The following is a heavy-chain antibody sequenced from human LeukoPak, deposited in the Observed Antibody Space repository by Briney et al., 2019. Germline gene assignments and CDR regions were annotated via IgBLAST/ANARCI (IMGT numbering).Heavy chain of an antibody. D-gene: IGHD4-17*01. V-gene: IGHV4-39*01. CDR1: SGSISSSRYY. CDR3: LYGDYEPFDY. CDR2: IYYSGST. Sequence: SETLSLTCTVSSGSISSSRYYWSWIRQPPGKGLEWIGSIYYSGSTYYNPSLKSRVTISVDTSKNQFSLKLSSVTAADTAVYYCLYGDYEPFDYWGQGTLVTVSS. J-gene: IGHJ4*02.